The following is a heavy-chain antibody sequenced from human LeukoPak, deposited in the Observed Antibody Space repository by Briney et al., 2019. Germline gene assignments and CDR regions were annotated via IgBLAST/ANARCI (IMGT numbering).Heavy chain of an antibody. J-gene: IGHJ6*02. CDR2: IIPIFGTA. CDR3: AGERIYFGSGGDLTDARLFYYYGMDV. Sequence: GASVKVSCKASGGTFSSYAINWVRQAPGQGLEWMGGIIPIFGTANSAQKFQGRVTITADESTSTAYMELSSLRAEDTAVYYCAGERIYFGSGGDLTDARLFYYYGMDVWGQGTTVTVSS. V-gene: IGHV1-69*01. CDR1: GGTFSSYA. D-gene: IGHD3-10*01.